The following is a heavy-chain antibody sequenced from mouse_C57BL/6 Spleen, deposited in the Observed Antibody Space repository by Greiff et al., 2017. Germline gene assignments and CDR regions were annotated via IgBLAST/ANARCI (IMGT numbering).Heavy chain of an antibody. CDR1: GYTFTSYW. D-gene: IGHD1-1*01. Sequence: QVQLQQPGTELVKPGASVKLSCKASGYTFTSYWMHWVKQRPGQGLEWIGNINPSNGGTNYNGQFKSKDTLTVDQSSRTAYMQHSNLTSEDSAVDYCARTPLDYDGSSYPDYWGQGTTRTVSS. J-gene: IGHJ2*01. CDR3: ARTPLDYDGSSYPDY. CDR2: INPSNGGT. V-gene: IGHV1-53*01.